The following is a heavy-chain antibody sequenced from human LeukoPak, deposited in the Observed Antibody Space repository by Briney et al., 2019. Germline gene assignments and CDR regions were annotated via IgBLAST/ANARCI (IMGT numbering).Heavy chain of an antibody. CDR1: GGSFSGYY. D-gene: IGHD2-2*01. CDR2: INHSGST. J-gene: IGHJ6*02. Sequence: SETLSLTCAVYGGSFSGYYWNWIRQPPGKGLEWIGEINHSGSTNFNPSLKSRVTISVDTSKNQFSLKLSSVTAADTAVYYCARGRDIVVVPAAMDSDVWGQGTTVTVSS. V-gene: IGHV4-34*01. CDR3: ARGRDIVVVPAAMDSDV.